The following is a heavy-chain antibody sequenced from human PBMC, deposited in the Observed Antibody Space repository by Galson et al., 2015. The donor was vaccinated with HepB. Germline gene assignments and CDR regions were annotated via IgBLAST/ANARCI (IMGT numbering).Heavy chain of an antibody. CDR2: IYYSGST. J-gene: IGHJ6*03. V-gene: IGHV4-31*03. CDR1: GGSISSGGYY. D-gene: IGHD5-24*01. Sequence: TLSLTCTVSGGSISSGGYYWSWIRQHPGKGLEWIGYIYYSGSTYYNPSLKSRVTISVDTSKNQFSLKLSSVTAADTAVYYCARNGFPYYYMDVWGKGTTVTVSS. CDR3: ARNGFPYYYMDV.